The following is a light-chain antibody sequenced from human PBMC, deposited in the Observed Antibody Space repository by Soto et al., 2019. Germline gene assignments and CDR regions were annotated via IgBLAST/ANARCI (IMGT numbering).Light chain of an antibody. CDR1: SSDVGSYNL. V-gene: IGLV2-23*02. CDR2: EVS. CDR3: CSYAGSSTLGVV. J-gene: IGLJ2*01. Sequence: QPVLTQPASVSGSPGQSITISCTGTSSDVGSYNLVSWYQQHPGKAPKLMIYEVSKRPSGVSNRFSGSKSGNTASLTISGLQAEDEADYYCCSYAGSSTLGVVFGGGTKLTVL.